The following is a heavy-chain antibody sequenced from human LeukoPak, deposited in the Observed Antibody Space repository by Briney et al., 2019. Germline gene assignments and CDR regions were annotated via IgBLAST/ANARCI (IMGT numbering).Heavy chain of an antibody. V-gene: IGHV4-39*01. CDR1: GGSISSSSYY. CDR2: IYYSGST. Sequence: SETLSLTCTVSGGSISSSSYYWGWIRQPPGKGLEWIGSIYYSGSTYCNPSLKSRDTISVDTSKNQFSLKLSSVTAADTAVYYCARLSGPFDYWGQGTLVTVSS. CDR3: ARLSGPFDY. J-gene: IGHJ4*02.